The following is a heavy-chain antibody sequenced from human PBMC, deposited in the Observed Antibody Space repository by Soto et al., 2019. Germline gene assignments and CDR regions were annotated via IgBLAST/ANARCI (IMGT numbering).Heavy chain of an antibody. V-gene: IGHV3-23*01. CDR3: AKDMVYAIPGPLVGATLFDY. D-gene: IGHD2-8*01. CDR2: ISGSGGST. Sequence: GGSLRLSCAASGFTFSSYAMSWVRQAPGKGLEWVSAISGSGGSTYYADSVKGRFTISRDNSKNTLYLQMNSLRAEDTAVYYCAKDMVYAIPGPLVGATLFDYWGQGTLVTVSS. J-gene: IGHJ4*02. CDR1: GFTFSSYA.